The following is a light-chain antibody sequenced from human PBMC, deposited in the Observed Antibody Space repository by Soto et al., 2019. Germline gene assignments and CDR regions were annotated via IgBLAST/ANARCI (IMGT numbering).Light chain of an antibody. Sequence: DIQMTQSPSTLSASVGDRVTITCRASQSISSWLAWYQQKPGKAPKLLIYDASSLESWVPSRFSGSGSGTEFTLTISSLQPDDFATYYCQQYNSYTLTFGPGTKVDIK. CDR1: QSISSW. J-gene: IGKJ3*01. V-gene: IGKV1-5*01. CDR3: QQYNSYTLT. CDR2: DAS.